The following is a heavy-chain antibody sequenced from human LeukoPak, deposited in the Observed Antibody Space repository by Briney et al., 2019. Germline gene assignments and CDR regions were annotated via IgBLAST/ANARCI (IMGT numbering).Heavy chain of an antibody. V-gene: IGHV4-61*01. CDR3: ARGDDYKSTLFDY. J-gene: IGHJ4*02. D-gene: IGHD5-12*01. Sequence: PSETLSLTCTVSGGSISSSSYYWNWLRQPPGKELDWIGYISYSGSTNYNPSLKSRVTISVDTSKKQFSLKLRSATAADTAVYYCARGDDYKSTLFDYWGQGTVVTVSS. CDR1: GGSISSSSYY. CDR2: ISYSGST.